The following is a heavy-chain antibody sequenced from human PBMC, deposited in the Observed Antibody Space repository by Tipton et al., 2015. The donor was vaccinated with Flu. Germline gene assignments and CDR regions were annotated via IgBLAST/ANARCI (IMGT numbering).Heavy chain of an antibody. CDR1: GFTLSGSA. CDR3: TSFTFRRVDP. CDR2: IRSYLIDYAA. D-gene: IGHD2/OR15-2a*01. Sequence: VQLVQSGGGLVQPGGSLKLSCAASGFTLSGSAVHWIRQASGKGPEWLGLIRSYLIDYAAVYAGSVEGRFTISRDDSKNTAYLQMNSLKIEDTAMYYCTSFTFRRVDPWGQGTLVTVSS. J-gene: IGHJ5*02. V-gene: IGHV3-73*01.